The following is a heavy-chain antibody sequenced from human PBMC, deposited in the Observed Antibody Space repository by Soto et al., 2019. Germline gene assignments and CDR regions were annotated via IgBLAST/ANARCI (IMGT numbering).Heavy chain of an antibody. J-gene: IGHJ3*02. CDR1: GYNFTSYG. V-gene: IGHV1-18*01. D-gene: IGHD6-19*01. CDR3: ARDLYYSSGRYFDHDAFDI. CDR2: ISPHNDRT. Sequence: QVQLVQSGADVKKPGASVKVSCKASGYNFTSYGISWVRQAPGQGLEWMGWISPHNDRTKYARRFQDRVTITTEKPTSTVYMELGSLRSDDTAVYYCARDLYYSSGRYFDHDAFDIWGQGTVVTVSS.